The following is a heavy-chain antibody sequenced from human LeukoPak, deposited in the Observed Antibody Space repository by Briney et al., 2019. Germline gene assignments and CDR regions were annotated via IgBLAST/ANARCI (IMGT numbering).Heavy chain of an antibody. V-gene: IGHV3-23*01. CDR3: ARSHRGGYYFDY. CDR2: ISGSGVST. D-gene: IGHD3-16*01. Sequence: GGPLRLSCAASGFTFSSSAMSWVRQAPGKGLEWVSAISGSGVSTYYADSVKGRFTISRDNSKNTLCLQMNSLRAEDTAVYYCARSHRGGYYFDYWGQGTLVTVSS. J-gene: IGHJ4*02. CDR1: GFTFSSSA.